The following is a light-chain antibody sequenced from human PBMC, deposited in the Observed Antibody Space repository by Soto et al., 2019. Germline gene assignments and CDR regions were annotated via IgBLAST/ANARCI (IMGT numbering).Light chain of an antibody. Sequence: EIQMTQSPSTLSVSVGERATLSCRASQSISRRLAWYQQKPGKAPKLLIYAASTRQSGIPARFSGSGSGTEFTLTISSLQPEDSAAYYCQQNHTSPWTFGQGTKVDI. J-gene: IGKJ1*01. CDR1: QSISRR. V-gene: IGKV3-15*01. CDR3: QQNHTSPWT. CDR2: AAS.